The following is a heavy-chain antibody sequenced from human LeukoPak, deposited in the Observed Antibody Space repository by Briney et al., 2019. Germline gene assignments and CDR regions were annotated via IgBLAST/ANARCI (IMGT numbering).Heavy chain of an antibody. J-gene: IGHJ4*02. V-gene: IGHV3-33*01. CDR2: IWNDGSNT. Sequence: GGSLRLSCAASGFTFSVYGMHWVRQAPGKGLEWVGVIWNDGSNTYYADSVKGRFTISRDNSKNTLYLQVNSLRAEDTAVYSCARASGPFDYWGQGTLVTVSS. CDR1: GFTFSVYG. CDR3: ARASGPFDY. D-gene: IGHD3-10*01.